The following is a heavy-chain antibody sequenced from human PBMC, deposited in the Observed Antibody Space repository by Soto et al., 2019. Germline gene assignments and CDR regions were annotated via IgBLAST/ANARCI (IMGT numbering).Heavy chain of an antibody. Sequence: EVKLVESGGDLVQPGRSLRLSCAASGFTFEDFAMHWVRQAPGKGLEWVSGISWNSGSIGYADPVKGRFTISRDNAKNSLYLEMNSLKTEDSALYYCAKAAPPYDSQGYYPFDIWGQGILVSVSS. CDR3: AKAAPPYDSQGYYPFDI. D-gene: IGHD3-22*01. CDR1: GFTFEDFA. V-gene: IGHV3-9*01. CDR2: ISWNSGSI. J-gene: IGHJ3*02.